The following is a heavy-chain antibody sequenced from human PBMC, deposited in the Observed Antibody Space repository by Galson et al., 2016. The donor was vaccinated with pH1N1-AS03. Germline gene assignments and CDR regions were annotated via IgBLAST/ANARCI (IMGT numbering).Heavy chain of an antibody. CDR2: MDPTGRR. D-gene: IGHD3-10*01. V-gene: IGHV4-4*07. Sequence: LSLTFRVSGGSLSGYFWTWIRQPAGKGLEWIGRMDPTGRRNYKSSLESRVSMSVDTSKNEISLRLTSVTAADTAAYYCTRESSGLGRGLDYWGQGTLVTVSS. CDR3: TRESSGLGRGLDY. J-gene: IGHJ4*02. CDR1: GGSLSGYF.